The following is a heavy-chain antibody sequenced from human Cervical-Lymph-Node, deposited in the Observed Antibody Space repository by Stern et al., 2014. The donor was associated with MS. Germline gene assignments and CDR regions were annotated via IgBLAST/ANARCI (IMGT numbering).Heavy chain of an antibody. Sequence: QVQLVQSGAELKKPGSSVQVSCTTSGGIFISSTITWVRQVPGQGLEWMGHISPGLDSVDYAQEFQGRFTLTADDSTNTVYMELTSLQSGDTAMYYCARDGFDSGSALAFWGQGTLVTVSS. CDR3: ARDGFDSGSALAF. V-gene: IGHV1-69*01. D-gene: IGHD6-19*01. CDR1: GGIFISST. CDR2: ISPGLDSV. J-gene: IGHJ4*02.